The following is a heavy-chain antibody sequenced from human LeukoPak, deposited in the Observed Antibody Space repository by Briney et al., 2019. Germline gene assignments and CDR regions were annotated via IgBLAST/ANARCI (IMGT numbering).Heavy chain of an antibody. CDR3: ARDRICSSTSCYASYYYYGMDV. V-gene: IGHV4-59*01. CDR1: GGSISSYY. J-gene: IGHJ6*04. D-gene: IGHD2-2*01. CDR2: IYYSGST. Sequence: SETLSLTCTVSGGSISSYYWSWIRQPPGKGLEWIGDIYYSGSTNYNASLKSRVTISVDTSKNQFSLKLSSVTAADTAVYYCARDRICSSTSCYASYYYYGMDVWGKGTTVTVSS.